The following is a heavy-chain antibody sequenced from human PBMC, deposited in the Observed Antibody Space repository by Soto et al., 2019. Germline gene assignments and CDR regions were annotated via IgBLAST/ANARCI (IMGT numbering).Heavy chain of an antibody. CDR2: IIPIFGTA. D-gene: IGHD3-9*01. V-gene: IGHV1-69*13. CDR1: GGTFSSYA. J-gene: IGHJ4*02. CDR3: ARGKKDYDILTGYGPFDY. Sequence: GASVKVSCKASGGTFSSYAISWVRQAPGQGLEWMGGIIPIFGTANYAQKFQGRVTITADESTSTAYMELSSLRSEDTAAYYCARGKKDYDILTGYGPFDYWGQGTLVTVSS.